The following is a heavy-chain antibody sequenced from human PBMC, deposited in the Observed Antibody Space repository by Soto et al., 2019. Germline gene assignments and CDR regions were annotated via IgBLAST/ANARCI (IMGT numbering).Heavy chain of an antibody. V-gene: IGHV3-23*01. CDR2: ISGSGGST. J-gene: IGHJ4*02. Sequence: GGSLRLSCAASGFTFSSYAMSWVRQAPGKGLEWVSAISGSGGSTYYADSVKARFTISRDNSKNTLYLQMNSLRAEDTAVYYCPKETLRNIVVVTAIHYWGQGTLVTVSS. CDR1: GFTFSSYA. D-gene: IGHD2-21*02. CDR3: PKETLRNIVVVTAIHY.